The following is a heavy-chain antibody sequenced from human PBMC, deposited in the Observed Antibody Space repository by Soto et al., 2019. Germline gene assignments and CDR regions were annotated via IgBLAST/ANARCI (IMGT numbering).Heavy chain of an antibody. CDR2: ISAYNGNT. J-gene: IGHJ6*03. CDR1: GYTFTSYG. Sequence: GASVKVPCKASGYTFTSYGISWVRQAPGQGLEWMGWISAYNGNTNYAQKLQGRVTMTTDTSTSTAYMELRSLRSDDTAVYYCARCGRGVPYYYYYYMDVWGKGTTVTVSS. CDR3: ARCGRGVPYYYYYYMDV. V-gene: IGHV1-18*01. D-gene: IGHD3-10*01.